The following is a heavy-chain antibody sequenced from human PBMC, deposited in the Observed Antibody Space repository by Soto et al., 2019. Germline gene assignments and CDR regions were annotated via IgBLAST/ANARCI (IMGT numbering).Heavy chain of an antibody. V-gene: IGHV3-21*01. J-gene: IGHJ6*02. CDR2: ITGSSGHK. Sequence: GGSLRLSCTASGFTFSTYGLNWVCQAPGKGLEWVSFITGSSGHKFYADSLRGRFTISRDNAKNSLYLQMNNLRAEDTAIYYCARDGEAHFGLDVWGQGTTVTVSS. CDR3: ARDGEAHFGLDV. D-gene: IGHD3-10*01. CDR1: GFTFSTYG.